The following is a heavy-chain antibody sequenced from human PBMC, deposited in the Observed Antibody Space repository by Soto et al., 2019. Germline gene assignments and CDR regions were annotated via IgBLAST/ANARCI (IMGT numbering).Heavy chain of an antibody. V-gene: IGHV3-30-3*01. CDR2: ISYDGSNK. Sequence: GGSLRLSCAASGFTFSSYAMHWVRQAPGKGLEWVVVISYDGSNKYYADSVKGRFTISRDNSKNTLYLQMNSLRAEDTAVYYCAGDSFPGYYYYGMDVWGQGTTVTVSS. CDR3: AGDSFPGYYYYGMDV. J-gene: IGHJ6*02. CDR1: GFTFSSYA.